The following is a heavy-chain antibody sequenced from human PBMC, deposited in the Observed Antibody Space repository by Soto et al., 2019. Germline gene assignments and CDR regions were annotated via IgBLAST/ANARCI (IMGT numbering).Heavy chain of an antibody. V-gene: IGHV1-18*01. Sequence: QVHLVQSGAEVKKPGASVKVSCKGSGYTFTSYGITWVRQAPGQGLEWVGWISAHNGNTDYAQKLQGRVTVTRDTSTSTPYMELRGLRSDDTAVYYCARGRYGDYWGQGALVTVSS. CDR2: ISAHNGNT. CDR1: GYTFTSYG. J-gene: IGHJ4*02. D-gene: IGHD1-1*01. CDR3: ARGRYGDY.